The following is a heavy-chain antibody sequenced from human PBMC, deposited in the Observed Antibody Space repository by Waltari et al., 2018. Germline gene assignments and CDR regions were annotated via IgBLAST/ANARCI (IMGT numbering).Heavy chain of an antibody. V-gene: IGHV4-31*03. CDR2: IHYSGST. CDR3: ASPIYYYYYGMDV. CDR1: GGSIIRGAYY. J-gene: IGHJ6*02. Sequence: QVQLQESGPGLVKPSQTLSLTGTVSGGSIIRGAYYGSWIRQHPGKGLEWIGYIHYSGSTYYNPSLKSRVTISVDTSKNQFSLKLSSVTAADTAVYYCASPIYYYYYGMDVWGQGTTVTVSS.